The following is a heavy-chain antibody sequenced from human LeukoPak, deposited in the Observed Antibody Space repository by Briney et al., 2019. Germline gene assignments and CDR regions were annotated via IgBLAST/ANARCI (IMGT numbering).Heavy chain of an antibody. Sequence: ASVKVSCKASGYTFTSYGISWVRQAPGQGLEWMGWISAYNGSTNYAQKLQGRVTMTTDTSTSTAYMELRSLRSDDTAVYYCARDGPMSGSYRYFDYWGQGTLVTVSS. CDR1: GYTFTSYG. V-gene: IGHV1-18*01. CDR3: ARDGPMSGSYRYFDY. CDR2: ISAYNGST. J-gene: IGHJ4*02. D-gene: IGHD1-26*01.